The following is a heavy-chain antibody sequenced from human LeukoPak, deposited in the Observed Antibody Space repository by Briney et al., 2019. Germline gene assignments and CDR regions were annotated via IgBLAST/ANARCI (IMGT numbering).Heavy chain of an antibody. Sequence: GGSLRLSCAASGFTFSSYGMSWVRQAPGKGLEWVSAISGSGGSTYYADSVKGRFTISRDNSKNTLYLQMNSLRAEDTAVYYCAKVDRYSGSYPRGAFDIWGQGTMVTVSS. V-gene: IGHV3-23*01. CDR3: AKVDRYSGSYPRGAFDI. D-gene: IGHD1-26*01. J-gene: IGHJ3*02. CDR2: ISGSGGST. CDR1: GFTFSSYG.